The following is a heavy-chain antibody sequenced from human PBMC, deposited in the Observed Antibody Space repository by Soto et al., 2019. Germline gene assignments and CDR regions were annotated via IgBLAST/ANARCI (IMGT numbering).Heavy chain of an antibody. CDR3: ATLYGDYGGFDQ. CDR1: EFTFSYTW. D-gene: IGHD4-17*01. V-gene: IGHV3-15*07. J-gene: IGHJ4*02. Sequence: GGSLRLSCAASEFTFSYTWMNWVRQAPGKGLEWVGRIKSKGDGGTADYATPVKDRFAISRDDLKKTLYLQMNSLKTEDTGVYCCATLYGDYGGFDQWGQGTLVTVSS. CDR2: IKSKGDGGTA.